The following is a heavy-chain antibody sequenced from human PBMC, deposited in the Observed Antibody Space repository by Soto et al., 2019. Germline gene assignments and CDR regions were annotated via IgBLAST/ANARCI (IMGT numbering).Heavy chain of an antibody. Sequence: GESLKISCKGSGYSFSNYWIGWVRQMSGKGLEWMAITFPGNSETRYSPSFQGHVTISVDRSISTAYLQWSSLKASDTALYYCSRSRYYDTTGYYPFYYYYYGMDVWGQGTTVTVSS. CDR3: SRSRYYDTTGYYPFYYYYYGMDV. V-gene: IGHV5-51*01. CDR1: GYSFSNYW. D-gene: IGHD3-22*01. J-gene: IGHJ6*02. CDR2: TFPGNSET.